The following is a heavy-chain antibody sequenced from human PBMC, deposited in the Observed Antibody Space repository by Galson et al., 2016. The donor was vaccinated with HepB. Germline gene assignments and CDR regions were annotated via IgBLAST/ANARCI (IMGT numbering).Heavy chain of an antibody. CDR3: ARDGVGATTPLDY. D-gene: IGHD1-26*01. J-gene: IGHJ4*02. CDR2: IWYDGSNK. CDR1: RFTFSSYG. V-gene: IGHV3-33*01. Sequence: SLRLSCAASRFTFSSYGMHWVRQAPGKGLEWVAIIWYDGSNKYYADSVKGRFTISRDNSKNTLYLHMNSLRADDTAVYYCARDGVGATTPLDYWGQGTLVTVAP.